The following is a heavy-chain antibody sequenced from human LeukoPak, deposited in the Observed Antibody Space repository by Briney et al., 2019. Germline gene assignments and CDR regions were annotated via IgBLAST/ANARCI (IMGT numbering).Heavy chain of an antibody. J-gene: IGHJ4*02. D-gene: IGHD4-17*01. V-gene: IGHV6-1*01. CDR1: GDSVSSNSAA. CDR2: TYYRSKWYN. CDR3: ARKYPRLRLLLQDKFQFDY. Sequence: SQTLSLTCALSGDSVSSNSAAWNWIRQSPSRGLEWLGRTYYRSKWYNDYAVSVKSRITINPDTSKNQFSLKLSSVTAADTAVYYCARKYPRLRLLLQDKFQFDYWGQGTLVTVSS.